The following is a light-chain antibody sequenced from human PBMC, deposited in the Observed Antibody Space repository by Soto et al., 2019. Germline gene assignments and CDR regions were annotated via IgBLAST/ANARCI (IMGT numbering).Light chain of an antibody. CDR1: QSVSSN. CDR2: GAS. Sequence: EIVMTQSPATLSVSPGERATLSCRASQSVSSNLAWYQQKPGQAPRLLIYGASTRATGIPARFSGSGSGTEVTLTISSLQSEDFAVYYCQQYNNWLGTFGQGTKVEIK. V-gene: IGKV3-15*01. CDR3: QQYNNWLGT. J-gene: IGKJ1*01.